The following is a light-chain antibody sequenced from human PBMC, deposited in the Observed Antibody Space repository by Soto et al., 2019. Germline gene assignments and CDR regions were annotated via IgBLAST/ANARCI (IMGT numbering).Light chain of an antibody. V-gene: IGKV3-20*01. J-gene: IGKJ4*01. CDR2: GAS. CDR1: QSISSTY. Sequence: EIVLTQSPGTLSLSPGERATLSCRASQSISSTYLAWYQQKRGQAPRLLIYGASSRATGIPDRFSGSGSGTDFTFTISRLEPDDVALYYCQQYGGSLTFGGGTKVEIK. CDR3: QQYGGSLT.